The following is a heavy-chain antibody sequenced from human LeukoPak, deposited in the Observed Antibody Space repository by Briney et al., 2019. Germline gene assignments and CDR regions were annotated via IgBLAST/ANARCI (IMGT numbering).Heavy chain of an antibody. CDR1: GGSISSSSYY. CDR2: IYYSGST. J-gene: IGHJ6*02. Sequence: PSETLSLTCIVSGGSISSSSYYWGWIRQPPGKGLEWIGYIYYSGSTNYNPSLKSRVTISVDTSKNQFSLKLSSVTAADTAVYYCARDLRMASNYYYGMDVWGQGTTVTVSS. D-gene: IGHD5-24*01. CDR3: ARDLRMASNYYYGMDV. V-gene: IGHV4-61*01.